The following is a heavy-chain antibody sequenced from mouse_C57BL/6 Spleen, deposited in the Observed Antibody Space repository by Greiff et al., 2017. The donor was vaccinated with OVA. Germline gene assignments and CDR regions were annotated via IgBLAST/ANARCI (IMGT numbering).Heavy chain of an antibody. V-gene: IGHV1-5*01. CDR2: IYPGNSDT. CDR1: GYTFTSYW. Sequence: EVQLQQSGTVLARPGASVKMSCKTSGYTFTSYWMHWVKQRPGQGLEWIGAIYPGNSDTSYNQKFKGKAKLTAVTSASTAYMELSSLTNEDSAVYYGTRTVYDGYSGRYFDVWGTGTTVTVSS. J-gene: IGHJ1*03. D-gene: IGHD2-3*01. CDR3: TRTVYDGYSGRYFDV.